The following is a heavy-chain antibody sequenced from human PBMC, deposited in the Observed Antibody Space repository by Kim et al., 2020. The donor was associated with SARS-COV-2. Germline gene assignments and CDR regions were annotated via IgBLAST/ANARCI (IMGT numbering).Heavy chain of an antibody. CDR3: TTGNKYSSSFYYFDY. D-gene: IGHD6-6*01. V-gene: IGHV4-34*01. CDR1: GGSFIFYY. J-gene: IGHJ4*02. CDR2: INHSGST. Sequence: SETLSLTCAVYGGSFIFYYWSWIRQPPGNGLEWIGEINHSGSTNYNSSLKSRVTISVDTSKNQFSLKLSSVTAADTAVYYCTTGNKYSSSFYYFDYWGQGTLVTVSS.